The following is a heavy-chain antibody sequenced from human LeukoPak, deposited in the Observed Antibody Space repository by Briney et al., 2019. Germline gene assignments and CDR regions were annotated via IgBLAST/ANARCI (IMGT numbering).Heavy chain of an antibody. CDR1: GSTFSSYA. Sequence: GSSVKVSCKASGSTFSSYAISWVRQAPGQGLEWMGRIIPILGIANYAQKFQGRVTITADKSTSTAYMELSSLRSEDTAVYYCARGILTGFDYWGQGTLVTVSS. D-gene: IGHD3-9*01. V-gene: IGHV1-69*04. CDR2: IIPILGIA. CDR3: ARGILTGFDY. J-gene: IGHJ4*02.